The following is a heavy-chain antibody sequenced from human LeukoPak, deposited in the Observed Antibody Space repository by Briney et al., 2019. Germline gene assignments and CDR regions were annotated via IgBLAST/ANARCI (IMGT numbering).Heavy chain of an antibody. V-gene: IGHV1-8*01. CDR1: GYTFTSYD. Sequence: ASVKVSCKASGYTFTSYDINWVRQATGQGLEWMGWMNPNSGNTGYAQKVQGRVTMTRNTSISTAYMELSSLRSEDTAVYYCAREYSSWFPYYYDYGMDDWGQGTTVTGSS. CDR2: MNPNSGNT. J-gene: IGHJ6*02. CDR3: AREYSSWFPYYYDYGMDD. D-gene: IGHD6-13*01.